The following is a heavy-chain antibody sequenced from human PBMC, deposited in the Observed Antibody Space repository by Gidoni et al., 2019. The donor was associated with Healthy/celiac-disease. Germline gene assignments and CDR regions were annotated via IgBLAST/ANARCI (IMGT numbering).Heavy chain of an antibody. CDR2: IYPGDSDT. Sequence: EVQLVQSGAEVKTPGESLKISCKGSGYSFTSYWIGWVRQMPGQGLEWMGIIYPGDSDTRYSPSFQGQVTISADKSISTAYLQWSSLKASDTAMYYCARRPSITMVRGVNYYYGMDVWGQGTTVTVSS. J-gene: IGHJ6*02. CDR3: ARRPSITMVRGVNYYYGMDV. D-gene: IGHD3-10*01. CDR1: GYSFTSYW. V-gene: IGHV5-51*03.